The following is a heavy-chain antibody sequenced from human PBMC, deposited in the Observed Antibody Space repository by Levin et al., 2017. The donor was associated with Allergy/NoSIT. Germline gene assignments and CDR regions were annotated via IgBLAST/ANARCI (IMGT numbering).Heavy chain of an antibody. D-gene: IGHD3-22*01. J-gene: IGHJ4*02. V-gene: IGHV4-39*01. CDR1: GGSISSSSYY. CDR2: IYYSGST. Sequence: SETLSLTCTVSGGSISSSSYYWGWIRQPPGKGLEWIVNIYYSGSTYYNPSLKSRVTISVDTSKNQFSLKLSSVTAADTAVYYCTRLLGYYDSSGYYLDYWGQGTLVTVSS. CDR3: TRLLGYYDSSGYYLDY.